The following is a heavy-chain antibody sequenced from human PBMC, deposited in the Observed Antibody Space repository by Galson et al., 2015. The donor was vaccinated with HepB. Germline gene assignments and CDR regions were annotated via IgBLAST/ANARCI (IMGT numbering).Heavy chain of an antibody. CDR3: ARGYSSGWYLQTEQNP. V-gene: IGHV1-8*01. CDR2: MNPNSGNT. Sequence: SVKVSCKASGYTFTSYDINWVRQATGQGLEWMGWMNPNSGNTGYAQKFQGRVTMTRNTSISTAYMELSSLRSEDTAVYYCARGYSSGWYLQTEQNPWGQGTLVTVSS. CDR1: GYTFTSYD. J-gene: IGHJ5*02. D-gene: IGHD6-19*01.